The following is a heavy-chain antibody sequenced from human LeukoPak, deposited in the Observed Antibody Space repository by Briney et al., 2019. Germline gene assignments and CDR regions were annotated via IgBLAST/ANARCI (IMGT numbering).Heavy chain of an antibody. J-gene: IGHJ4*02. CDR1: GFTFSHYG. D-gene: IGHD2-2*01. CDR3: AKKGFCNSGSCYGVFDY. CDR2: ISYDGSNK. Sequence: GGSLRLSCAASGFTFSHYGMHWVRQAPDKGLEWVAFISYDGSNKYYADSVKGRFTISRDNSKNTLDLQMNSLRAEDTAVYYCAKKGFCNSGSCYGVFDYWGQGTLVTVSS. V-gene: IGHV3-30*02.